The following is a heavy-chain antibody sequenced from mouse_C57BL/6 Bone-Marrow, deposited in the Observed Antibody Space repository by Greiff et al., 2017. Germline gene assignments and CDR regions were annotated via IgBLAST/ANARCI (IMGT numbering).Heavy chain of an antibody. CDR3: ASPLYDGYYSYAMDY. D-gene: IGHD2-3*01. CDR2: IDPEDGET. Sequence: VQLQQSGAELVKPGASVKLSCTASGFNITDYYMHWVKQRPEQGLEWIGRIDPEDGETKYAPKFQGKATITADTSSNTAYLQLSSLTSEDTAVYYCASPLYDGYYSYAMDYWGQGTSVTVSS. J-gene: IGHJ4*01. V-gene: IGHV14-2*01. CDR1: GFNITDYY.